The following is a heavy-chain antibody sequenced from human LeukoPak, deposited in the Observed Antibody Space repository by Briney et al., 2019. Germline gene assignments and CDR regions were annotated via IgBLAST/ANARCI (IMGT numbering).Heavy chain of an antibody. CDR3: VRGRQYYYDSSTRGIVDY. V-gene: IGHV4-31*03. CDR2: IYYSGST. CDR1: GASIRSGGYY. J-gene: IGHJ4*02. Sequence: SSETLSLTCTVSGASIRSGGYYWCWIRQHPGEGLEWIGNIYYSGSTYYNPSLKSRVTISADTSKNQFSLKLSSVTAADTAVYYCVRGRQYYYDSSTRGIVDYWGQGTLVTVSS. D-gene: IGHD3-22*01.